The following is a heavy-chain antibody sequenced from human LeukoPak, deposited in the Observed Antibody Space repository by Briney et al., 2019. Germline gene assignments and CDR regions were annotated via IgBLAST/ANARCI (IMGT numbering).Heavy chain of an antibody. J-gene: IGHJ4*02. CDR2: IDPNSGGT. Sequence: ASVKVSCKASGYTFTGYYMHWVRQAPGQGLEWMGWIDPNSGGTNYAQKFQGRVTMTRDTSISTAYMVLNRLRSDDTAVYYCARYYYDSSGSDYWGQGTLVTVSS. D-gene: IGHD3-22*01. CDR3: ARYYYDSSGSDY. CDR1: GYTFTGYY. V-gene: IGHV1-2*02.